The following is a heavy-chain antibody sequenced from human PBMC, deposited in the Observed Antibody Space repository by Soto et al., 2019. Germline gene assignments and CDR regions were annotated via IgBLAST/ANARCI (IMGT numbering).Heavy chain of an antibody. V-gene: IGHV4-59*08. J-gene: IGHJ5*02. Sequence: SETLSLTCTVSGDSFSPNYWSWLRQFPGKGLEWVGNIYYGGTTSYNPSLKSRVTISLETSKNQFSLRLTSVTAADTAVYYCARLGNYYQSLDPWGPGTLVTGSS. CDR3: ARLGNYYQSLDP. CDR1: GDSFSPNY. D-gene: IGHD3-10*01. CDR2: IYYGGTT.